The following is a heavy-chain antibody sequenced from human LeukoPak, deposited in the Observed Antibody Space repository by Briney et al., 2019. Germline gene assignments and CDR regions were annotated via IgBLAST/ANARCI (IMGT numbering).Heavy chain of an antibody. J-gene: IGHJ4*02. CDR2: IYYSGST. CDR3: ARDRAVRGAHPLDY. Sequence: PSETLSLTCTVSGGSISSSSYYWGWIRQPPGKGLEWIGSIYYSGSTYYNPSLKSRVTISVDTSKNQFSLKLSSVTAADTAVYYCARDRAVRGAHPLDYWGQGTLVTVSS. V-gene: IGHV4-39*02. CDR1: GGSISSSSYY. D-gene: IGHD3-10*01.